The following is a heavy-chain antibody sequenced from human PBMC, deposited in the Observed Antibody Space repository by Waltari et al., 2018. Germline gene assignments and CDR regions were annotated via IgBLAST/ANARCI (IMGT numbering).Heavy chain of an antibody. Sequence: QVQLQESGPGLVKPSETLSLTCAVSGYSLSSGYFWGWIRQPPGKGLEWIGSIYHSGRTHYNPSLNSRVTISVDTSKNQFSLKLSSVTAADTAVYYCARNSGNYSFFYWGQGTLVTVSS. J-gene: IGHJ4*02. D-gene: IGHD1-26*01. CDR3: ARNSGNYSFFY. CDR2: IYHSGRT. CDR1: GYSLSSGYF. V-gene: IGHV4-38-2*01.